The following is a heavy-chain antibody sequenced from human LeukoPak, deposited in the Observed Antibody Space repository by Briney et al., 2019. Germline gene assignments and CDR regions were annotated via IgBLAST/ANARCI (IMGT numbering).Heavy chain of an antibody. V-gene: IGHV1-2*02. D-gene: IGHD4-17*01. J-gene: IGHJ4*02. CDR1: GYTFTGYY. Sequence: ASVKVSCKASGYTFTGYYMHWVRQAPGQGLEWMGWINPNSGGTNYAQKFQGRATMTRDTSISTAYMELGRLRSDDTAVYYCARRYYGDYQTPYFDYWGQGTLVTVSS. CDR2: INPNSGGT. CDR3: ARRYYGDYQTPYFDY.